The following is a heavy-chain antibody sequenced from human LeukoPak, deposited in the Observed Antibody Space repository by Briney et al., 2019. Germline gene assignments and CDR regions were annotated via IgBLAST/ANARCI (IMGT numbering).Heavy chain of an antibody. V-gene: IGHV4-34*01. Sequence: MSSETLSLTCAVYGGSFSGYYWSWIRQPPGKGLEWIGEINHSGSTNYNPSLKSRVTISVDTSKNQFSLKLSSVTAADTAVYYCARGKAGTTFNWFDPWGQGTLVTVSS. D-gene: IGHD1-14*01. CDR1: GGSFSGYY. J-gene: IGHJ5*02. CDR2: INHSGST. CDR3: ARGKAGTTFNWFDP.